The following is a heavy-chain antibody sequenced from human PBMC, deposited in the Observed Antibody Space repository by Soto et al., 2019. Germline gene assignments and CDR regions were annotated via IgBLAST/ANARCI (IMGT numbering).Heavy chain of an antibody. J-gene: IGHJ6*02. V-gene: IGHV5-51*01. D-gene: IGHD2-2*01. CDR3: ARVVPAAIPTRKYYYYYGMDV. Sequence: KVSCKASGYTFTSYWIGWVRQMPGKGLEWMGIIYPGDSDTRYSPSFQGQVTISADKSISTAYLQWSSLKASDTAMYYCARVVPAAIPTRKYYYYYGMDVWGQGTTVTVSS. CDR2: IYPGDSDT. CDR1: GYTFTSYW.